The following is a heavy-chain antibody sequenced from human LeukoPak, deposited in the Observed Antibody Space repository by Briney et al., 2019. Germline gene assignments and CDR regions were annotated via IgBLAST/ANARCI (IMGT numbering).Heavy chain of an antibody. J-gene: IGHJ6*03. CDR2: INPNSGGT. V-gene: IGHV1-2*02. CDR1: GYTFTGYY. Sequence: ASVKVSCKASGYTFTGYYMHWVRQAPGQGLEWMGWINPNSGGTNYAQKFQGRVTMTRDTSISTAYMELSRLRSDDTAVYDCARDGFSGGSCFGPYYLDGWGKGTTVTVSS. CDR3: ARDGFSGGSCFGPYYLDG. D-gene: IGHD2-15*01.